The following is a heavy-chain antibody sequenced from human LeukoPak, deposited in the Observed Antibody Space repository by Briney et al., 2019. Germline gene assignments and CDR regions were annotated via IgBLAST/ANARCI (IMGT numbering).Heavy chain of an antibody. CDR1: GGSISSYY. CDR2: IYYSGST. CDR3: ARAEGALHSLFAFDI. J-gene: IGHJ3*02. V-gene: IGHV4-59*01. Sequence: SETLSLTCTVSGGSISSYYWSWIRQPPGKGLEWIGYIYYSGSTNYNPSLKSRVTISVDTSKNQFSLKLSSVTAADTAVYYCARAEGALHSLFAFDIWGQGTMVTVSS. D-gene: IGHD3-10*01.